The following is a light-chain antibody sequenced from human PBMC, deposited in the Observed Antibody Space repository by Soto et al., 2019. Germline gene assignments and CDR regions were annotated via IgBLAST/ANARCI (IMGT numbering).Light chain of an antibody. CDR3: QQYGSSPWT. V-gene: IGKV3-20*01. J-gene: IGKJ1*01. CDR2: GAY. CDR1: QSVSSSF. Sequence: EIVLTQSPGTLSLSQGERATLSCRASQSVSSSFLAWYQQKPGQAPRLLIYGAYIRATGIPDRFSGSGSGTDFTLTISRVEPEDFAVYNCQQYGSSPWTFGQGTKVEIK.